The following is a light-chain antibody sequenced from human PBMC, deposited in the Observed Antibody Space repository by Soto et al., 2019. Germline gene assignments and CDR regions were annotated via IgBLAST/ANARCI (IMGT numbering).Light chain of an antibody. Sequence: QSVLTQPASVSGSTGQSITISCTGTSSDVGGYNYVSWYQQHPGKAPKLMIYEVSHRHSGVSDRFSGSKSGNTASLTISGLLAEDEADYDCSSYASSSTLVLFGGGTKVTVL. CDR2: EVS. J-gene: IGLJ2*01. CDR1: SSDVGGYNY. V-gene: IGLV2-14*01. CDR3: SSYASSSTLVL.